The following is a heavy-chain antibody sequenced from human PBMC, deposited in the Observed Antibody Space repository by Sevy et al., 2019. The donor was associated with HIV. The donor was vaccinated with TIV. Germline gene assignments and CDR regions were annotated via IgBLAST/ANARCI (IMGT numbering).Heavy chain of an antibody. Sequence: GGSLRLSCAASGFSFSKYWMSWVRQAPGKGLEWVANIKEDGSQKNYLESVKGRFTISRDNAKNLLYLQMNNLRADDTAVYYCARDPDILSGYPSHYFDYWRQGTLVTVSS. V-gene: IGHV3-7*01. J-gene: IGHJ4*02. CDR1: GFSFSKYW. D-gene: IGHD3-9*01. CDR3: ARDPDILSGYPSHYFDY. CDR2: IKEDGSQK.